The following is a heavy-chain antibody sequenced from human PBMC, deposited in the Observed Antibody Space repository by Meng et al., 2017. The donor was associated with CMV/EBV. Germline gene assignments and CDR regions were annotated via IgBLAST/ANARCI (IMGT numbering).Heavy chain of an antibody. J-gene: IGHJ4*02. V-gene: IGHV3-23*01. CDR3: AKISGRTVSPYCSSTSCYTGRGYFDY. CDR2: ISGSGGRT. Sequence: GGSLRLSCAASGFTFSSYAMSWVRQAPGKGLEWVSSISGSGGRTYHADSVKGRFTISRDNSKNTLYLQMNSLRAEDTAVYYCAKISGRTVSPYCSSTSCYTGRGYFDYWGQGTLVTVSS. D-gene: IGHD2-2*02. CDR1: GFTFSSYA.